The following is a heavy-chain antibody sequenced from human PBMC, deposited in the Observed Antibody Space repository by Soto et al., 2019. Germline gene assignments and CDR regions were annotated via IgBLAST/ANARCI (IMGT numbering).Heavy chain of an antibody. CDR2: IYYSGST. J-gene: IGHJ6*02. V-gene: IGHV4-31*03. CDR3: ARDVYCSGGSCYSEGYYGMDV. CDR1: GGSISSGRYY. Sequence: PSETLSLTCTVSGGSISSGRYYWSWIRQHPGKGLEWIGYIYYSGSTYYNPSLESRVTISVDTSKNQFSLKLTSVTAADTAVYYCARDVYCSGGSCYSEGYYGMDVWGQGTTVT. D-gene: IGHD2-15*01.